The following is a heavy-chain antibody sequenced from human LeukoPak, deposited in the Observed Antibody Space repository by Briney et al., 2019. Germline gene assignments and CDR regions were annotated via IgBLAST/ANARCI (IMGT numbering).Heavy chain of an antibody. CDR1: GFTFSSYA. Sequence: GGSLRLSCAASGFTFSSYAMSWVRQAPGKGLEWVSAISGSGAGTYYADSAKGRFTISRDNSKNTLYLQMNSLRAEDTAVYYCAKSLGDIVVVTAIHWGQGTLVTVSS. CDR3: AKSLGDIVVVTAIH. D-gene: IGHD2-21*02. V-gene: IGHV3-23*01. CDR2: ISGSGAGT. J-gene: IGHJ4*02.